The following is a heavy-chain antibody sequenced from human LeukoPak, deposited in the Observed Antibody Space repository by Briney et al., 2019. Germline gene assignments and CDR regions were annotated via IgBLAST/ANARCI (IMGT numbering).Heavy chain of an antibody. J-gene: IGHJ4*02. CDR3: ASRTAMALFDY. V-gene: IGHV4-39*07. CDR2: IYYSGST. D-gene: IGHD5-18*01. CDR1: GGSISSSSYY. Sequence: PSETLSLTCTVSGGSISSSSYYWGWIRQPPGKGLEWIGSIYYSGSTYYNPSLKSRVTISVDTSKNQFSLKLSSVTAADTAVYYCASRTAMALFDYWGQGTLVTVSS.